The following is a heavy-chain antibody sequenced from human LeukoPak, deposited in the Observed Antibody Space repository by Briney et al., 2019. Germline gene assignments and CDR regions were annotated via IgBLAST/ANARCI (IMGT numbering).Heavy chain of an antibody. J-gene: IGHJ4*02. Sequence: SETLSLTCTVSGGTTSIYYWIWIRQIAGKGLEWIGRIHASGDTTYNPSLKSRVTMSLDTSKNQFSLKLRSVTAADTAVYYCARNPGLPRGRHFDYWGQGTLVTVSS. D-gene: IGHD2-21*01. V-gene: IGHV4-4*07. CDR3: ARNPGLPRGRHFDY. CDR2: IHASGDT. CDR1: GGTTSIYY.